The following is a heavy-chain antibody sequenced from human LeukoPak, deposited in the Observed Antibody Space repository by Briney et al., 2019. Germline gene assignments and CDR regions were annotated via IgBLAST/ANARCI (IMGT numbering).Heavy chain of an antibody. CDR2: IRGNGGTA. Sequence: GGSLRLSCSASGFPFSAYIMHWVRQAPGKGLEYVSAIRGNGGTAYSADSVKGRVTISRDDAKNTLYLHMNSLRDDDTAVYYCASDQRYAFDHWGQGILVTVSS. J-gene: IGHJ4*02. CDR1: GFPFSAYI. D-gene: IGHD3-9*01. V-gene: IGHV3-64*04. CDR3: ASDQRYAFDH.